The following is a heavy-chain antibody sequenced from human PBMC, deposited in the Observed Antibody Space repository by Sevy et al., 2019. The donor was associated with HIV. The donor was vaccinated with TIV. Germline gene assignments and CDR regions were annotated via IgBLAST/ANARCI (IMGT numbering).Heavy chain of an antibody. J-gene: IGHJ4*02. CDR2: ISPSGITK. CDR3: ARGMGWIQTWLPDY. Sequence: GGSLRLSCEASGFRFSDYYMSWIRVAPGEGLECVSYISPSGITKYYADSVKGRFTISRDFAKNSLSLQMNSLKADDTAVYFCARGMGWIQTWLPDYWGQGTLVTVSS. CDR1: GFRFSDYY. V-gene: IGHV3-11*01. D-gene: IGHD5-18*01.